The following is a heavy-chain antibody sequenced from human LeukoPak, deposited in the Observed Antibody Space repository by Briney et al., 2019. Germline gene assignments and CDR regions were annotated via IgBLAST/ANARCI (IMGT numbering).Heavy chain of an antibody. CDR3: GRDNWSIDY. D-gene: IGHD1-20*01. Sequence: GGSLRLSCAASGFTFTTYYMTWVRHAPGEGREWVANINRDGSTAYYVGSVKGRFTFSRDKTKHTVYLQMNRLRAEDTAVYYCGRDNWSIDYGGQGTRVTVSS. J-gene: IGHJ4*02. CDR1: GFTFTTYY. CDR2: INRDGSTA. V-gene: IGHV3-7*01.